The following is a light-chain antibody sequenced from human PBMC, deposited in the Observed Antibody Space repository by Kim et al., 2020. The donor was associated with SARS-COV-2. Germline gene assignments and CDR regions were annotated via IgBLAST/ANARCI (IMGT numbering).Light chain of an antibody. CDR3: AAWDDSLNVWL. J-gene: IGLJ3*02. CDR2: RSN. CDR1: NSNIGTNT. V-gene: IGLV1-44*01. Sequence: QSVLTQPPSASGTPGQRVTISCSGSNSNIGTNTVNWYQQVPGTAPKLLIYRSNQRPSGVPDRFSGSRSATSASLAISGPQSEDEADYYCAAWDDSLNVWLFGGATQVSV.